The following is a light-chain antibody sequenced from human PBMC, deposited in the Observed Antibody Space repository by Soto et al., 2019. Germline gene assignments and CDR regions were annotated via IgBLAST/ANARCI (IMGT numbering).Light chain of an antibody. Sequence: IQMTQSPSSLSSSVGDRVTITCQASQNINNYLNWYQQKPGKAPKLLIYAASSLQSGVPSRFSGSGSGTDFNLNISSLQAEDFATYYCQQSYSTPPKFGQGTKVDI. CDR2: AAS. J-gene: IGKJ1*01. CDR1: QNINNY. V-gene: IGKV1-39*01. CDR3: QQSYSTPPK.